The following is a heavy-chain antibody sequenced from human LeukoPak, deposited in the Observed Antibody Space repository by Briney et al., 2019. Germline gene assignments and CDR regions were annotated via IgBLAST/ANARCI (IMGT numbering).Heavy chain of an antibody. CDR2: ISYDGSNK. V-gene: IGHV3-30-3*01. J-gene: IGHJ4*02. CDR1: GFTFSSYA. CDR3: ARDAYNSSWFPPGVDY. Sequence: RGSLRLSCAASGFTFSSYAMHWVRQAPGKGLEWVAVISYDGSNKYYAESVKGRFTISRDNSNNTLYLQMNSLRAEDTAVYYCARDAYNSSWFPPGVDYWGQGTLVTVSS. D-gene: IGHD6-13*01.